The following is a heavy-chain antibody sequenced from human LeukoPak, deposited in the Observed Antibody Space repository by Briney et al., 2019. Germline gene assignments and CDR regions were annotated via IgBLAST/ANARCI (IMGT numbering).Heavy chain of an antibody. CDR2: TYYRSKWYN. CDR1: GDSVSSSSAA. J-gene: IGHJ4*02. V-gene: IGHV6-1*01. CDR3: AREGSEGYLFDY. Sequence: KPSQTLSLTCAISGDSVSSSSAAWSWIRQFPSRGLEWLGRTYYRSKWYNDYAISVKSRITINPDTSKNQFSLQLNSMTPEDTAVYYCAREGSEGYLFDYWGQGTLVTVSS. D-gene: IGHD1-1*01.